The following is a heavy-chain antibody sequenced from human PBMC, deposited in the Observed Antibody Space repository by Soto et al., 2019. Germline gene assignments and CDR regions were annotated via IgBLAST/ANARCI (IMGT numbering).Heavy chain of an antibody. CDR3: PTGDPTDCSSTSCQP. J-gene: IGHJ4*02. V-gene: IGHV3-15*01. CDR2: IKSKTDGGTT. Sequence: GASLRLSFAASGVTFSNAWMSWVRQAPGKGLEWVGRIKSKTDGGTTDYAAPVKGRFTISRDDSKNTLYLQMNSLKTEDTAVYYCPTGDPTDCSSTSCQPWGQGTLVTVSS. CDR1: GVTFSNAW. D-gene: IGHD2-2*01.